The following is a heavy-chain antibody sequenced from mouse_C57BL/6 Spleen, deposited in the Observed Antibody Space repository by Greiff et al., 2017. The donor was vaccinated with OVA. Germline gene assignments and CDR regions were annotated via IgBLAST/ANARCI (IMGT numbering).Heavy chain of an antibody. V-gene: IGHV6-3*01. CDR2: IRLKSDNYAT. CDR3: TGAAYGSSWKNYFDY. CDR1: GFTFSNYW. D-gene: IGHD1-1*01. Sequence: EVKLQESGGGLVQPGGSMKLSCVASGFTFSNYWMNWVRQSPEKGLEWVAQIRLKSDNYATHYAESVKGRFTISRDDSKSSVYLQMNNLRAEDTGIYYCTGAAYGSSWKNYFDYWGQGTTLTVSS. J-gene: IGHJ2*01.